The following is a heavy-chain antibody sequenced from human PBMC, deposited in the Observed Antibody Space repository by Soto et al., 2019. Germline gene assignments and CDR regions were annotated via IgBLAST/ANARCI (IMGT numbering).Heavy chain of an antibody. V-gene: IGHV3-23*01. CDR1: GFTFSSYA. Sequence: GGSLRLSCAASGFTFSSYAMSWVRQAPGKGLEWVSAISGSGGSTYYADSVKGRFTISRDNSKNTLYLQMNSLRAEDTAVYYCATHSGYCSGGSCLRRSYYYYYMDVWGKGTTVTVSS. CDR3: ATHSGYCSGGSCLRRSYYYYYMDV. J-gene: IGHJ6*03. CDR2: ISGSGGST. D-gene: IGHD2-15*01.